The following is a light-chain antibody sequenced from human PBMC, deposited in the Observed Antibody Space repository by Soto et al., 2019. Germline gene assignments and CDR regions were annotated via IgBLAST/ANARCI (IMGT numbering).Light chain of an antibody. J-gene: IGLJ2*01. CDR2: EVS. CDR1: SSDVGGYNY. CDR3: ISFTTSSTLVV. Sequence: QSVLTQPASVSGSPGQSITISCTGTSSDVGGYNYVAWYQQHPGKVPRLMIYEVSNRPSGVSNRFSGSKSGSTASLTISGLQAEDEADYYCISFTTSSTLVVFGGGTKLTVL. V-gene: IGLV2-14*01.